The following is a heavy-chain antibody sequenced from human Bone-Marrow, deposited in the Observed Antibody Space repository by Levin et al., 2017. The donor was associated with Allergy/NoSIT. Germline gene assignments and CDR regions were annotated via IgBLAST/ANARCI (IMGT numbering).Heavy chain of an antibody. CDR3: ARGAHYGDYLGQIDY. CDR1: GFIFSSSW. J-gene: IGHJ4*02. V-gene: IGHV3-74*01. D-gene: IGHD4-17*01. Sequence: GGSLRLSCATSGFIFSSSWMHWVRQAPGKGLVWVSRINSDWSSTLYADSVKGRFTISRDNAKNTLYLQMNSLKAEDTAVYYCARGAHYGDYLGQIDYWGQGTLVTVSS. CDR2: INSDWSST.